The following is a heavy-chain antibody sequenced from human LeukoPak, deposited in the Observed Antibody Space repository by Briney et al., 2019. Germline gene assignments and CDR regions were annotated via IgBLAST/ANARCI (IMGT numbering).Heavy chain of an antibody. V-gene: IGHV3-66*01. CDR1: GFTVSSNY. Sequence: PGGSLRLSCAASGFTVSSNYMSWVRQAPGKGLEWVSVFYGGGSTYYADSVKGRFTISRDNSKNTQYLNMNSLRAEDTAVYYCARGAPLSSSSSMDVWGQGTTVTVSS. D-gene: IGHD6-6*01. J-gene: IGHJ6*02. CDR2: FYGGGST. CDR3: ARGAPLSSSSSMDV.